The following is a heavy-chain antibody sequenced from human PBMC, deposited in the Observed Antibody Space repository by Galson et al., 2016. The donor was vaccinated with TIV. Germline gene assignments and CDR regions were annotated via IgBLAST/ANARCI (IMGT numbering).Heavy chain of an antibody. CDR3: ARISGYYDSSGHYIPRSFDY. J-gene: IGHJ4*02. Sequence: PALVKPTQTLTLTCTFSGFSLNTDGMCVNWIRQPPGKALEWLARIDWADDKSYTSSLKTRLTISKDTSKNQVVLTMTNMDPVDTATYYCARISGYYDSSGHYIPRSFDYWGQGNLVTVSS. D-gene: IGHD3-22*01. V-gene: IGHV2-70*11. CDR1: GFSLNTDGMC. CDR2: IDWADDK.